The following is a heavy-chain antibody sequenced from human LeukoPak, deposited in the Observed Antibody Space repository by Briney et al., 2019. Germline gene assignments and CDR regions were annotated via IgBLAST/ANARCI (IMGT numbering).Heavy chain of an antibody. D-gene: IGHD3-16*02. CDR2: IDQDGSEI. CDR1: GFTFSNHW. V-gene: IGHV3-7*01. CDR3: VRRYMATSAEDFDY. Sequence: PGGSLRLSCAASGFTFSNHWMTWVRQAPGKGLEWVANIDQDGSEIYYVDSVRGRFIISRDNAKNSLYLQMNTLRVEDTAVYYCVRRYMATSAEDFDYWGQGTLVTVFS. J-gene: IGHJ4*02.